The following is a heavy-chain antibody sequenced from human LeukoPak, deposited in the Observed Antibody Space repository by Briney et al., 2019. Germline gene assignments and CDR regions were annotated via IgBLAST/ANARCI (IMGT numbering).Heavy chain of an antibody. CDR2: ISSSSDYI. CDR1: GFTFSSYN. CDR3: ARDLSGVTGYTYGRGIDY. Sequence: PGGSLRLSCAASGFTFSSYNMNWVRQAPGKGLEWVSSISSSSDYIYYADSVKGRFAISRDNAKTSLYLQMNSLRAEDTAVYYCARDLSGVTGYTYGRGIDYWGQGTLVTVSS. J-gene: IGHJ4*02. V-gene: IGHV3-21*01. D-gene: IGHD5-18*01.